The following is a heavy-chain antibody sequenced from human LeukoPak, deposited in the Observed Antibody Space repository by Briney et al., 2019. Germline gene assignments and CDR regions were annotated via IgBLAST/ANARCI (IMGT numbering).Heavy chain of an antibody. CDR1: GGSISSSSYY. Sequence: NLSETLSLTCTVSGGSISSSSYYWGWIRQPPGKGLEWIGSIYYSGSTYYNPSLKSRVTISVDTSKNQFSLKLSSVTAADTAVYYCARLVRGLRYFDYWGQGTLVTVSS. CDR3: ARLVRGLRYFDY. V-gene: IGHV4-39*01. D-gene: IGHD3-10*01. J-gene: IGHJ4*02. CDR2: IYYSGST.